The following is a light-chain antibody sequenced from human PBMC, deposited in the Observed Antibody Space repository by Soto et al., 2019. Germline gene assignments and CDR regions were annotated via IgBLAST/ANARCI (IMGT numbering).Light chain of an antibody. V-gene: IGKV3-11*01. CDR1: QSVSSS. CDR3: QHGSTWQWT. J-gene: IGKJ1*01. Sequence: EIVLTQSPATLSLSPGERATLSCRASQSVSSSLAWYQQKLGQAPRLLIYEASDRATGIPARFSGSGSGTDFTLIISGLEPEDFAVYYCQHGSTWQWTFGQGTKVEIK. CDR2: EAS.